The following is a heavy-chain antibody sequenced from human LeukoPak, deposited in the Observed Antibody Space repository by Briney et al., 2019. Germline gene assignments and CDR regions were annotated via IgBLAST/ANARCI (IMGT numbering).Heavy chain of an antibody. CDR3: ATLATARPYYFDY. CDR1: GGTFSSYT. V-gene: IGHV1-69*02. CDR2: IIPILGIA. J-gene: IGHJ4*02. D-gene: IGHD5-12*01. Sequence: ASVKVSCKASGGTFSSYTISWVRQAPGQGLDLMGRIIPILGIANYAQKFQGRVTITADKSTSTAYMELSSLRSEDTAVYYCATLATARPYYFDYWGQGTLVTVSS.